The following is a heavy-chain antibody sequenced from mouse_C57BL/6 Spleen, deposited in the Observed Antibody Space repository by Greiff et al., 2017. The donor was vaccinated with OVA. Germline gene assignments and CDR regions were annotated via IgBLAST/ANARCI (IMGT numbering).Heavy chain of an antibody. CDR2: IDPSDSDT. V-gene: IGHV1-52*01. CDR3: ARAATGVAPYAMDY. D-gene: IGHD1-1*01. J-gene: IGHJ4*01. Sequence: QVQLQQPGAELVRPGSSVKLSCKASGYTFTSYWMHWVKQRPIQGLEWIGNIDPSDSDTHYNQKVKDKVTLTVDKSTSTAYMQLSSLTSEDSAVYYCARAATGVAPYAMDYWGQGTSVTVSS. CDR1: GYTFTSYW.